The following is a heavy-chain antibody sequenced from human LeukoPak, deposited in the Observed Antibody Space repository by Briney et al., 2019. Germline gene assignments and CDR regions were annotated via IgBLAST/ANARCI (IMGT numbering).Heavy chain of an antibody. V-gene: IGHV3-48*04. J-gene: IGHJ4*02. CDR1: GFTFSSYS. D-gene: IGHD4-17*01. CDR3: ARVIGSYGDSAY. CDR2: ITSSSSSM. Sequence: GGSLRLSCAASGFTFSSYSMNWVRQAPGKGLEWISYITSSSSSMYYADSVKGRFTISRDNAKNLLYLQMNSLRAEDTAVYYCARVIGSYGDSAYWGQGTLVTVSS.